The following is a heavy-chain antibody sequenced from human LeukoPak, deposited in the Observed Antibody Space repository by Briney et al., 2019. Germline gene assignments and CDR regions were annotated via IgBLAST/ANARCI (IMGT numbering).Heavy chain of an antibody. J-gene: IGHJ6*03. V-gene: IGHV1-8*01. CDR1: GYTFTSYD. CDR2: MNPNSGNT. D-gene: IGHD6-6*01. Sequence: ASVKVSCKASGYTFTSYDINWVRQATGQGLEWMGWMNPNSGNTGYAQKFQGRVTMTRNTSISTAYMELSSLRSEDTAAYYCARGWKIGSHIAAHGKAYYMDVWGKGTTVTVSS. CDR3: ARGWKIGSHIAAHGKAYYMDV.